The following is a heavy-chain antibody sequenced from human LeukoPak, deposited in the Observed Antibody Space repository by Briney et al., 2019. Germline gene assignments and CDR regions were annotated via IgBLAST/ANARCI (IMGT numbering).Heavy chain of an antibody. Sequence: PSETLSLTCTVSGGSISSYYWNWIRQPPGKGLEWIGYIYYSGSTNYNPSLESRVTTSVDTSKNQFSLKLSSVTAADTAVYYCARGQHSYGYFNGFDYWGQGTLVTVSS. CDR2: IYYSGST. D-gene: IGHD5-18*01. CDR3: ARGQHSYGYFNGFDY. CDR1: GGSISSYY. J-gene: IGHJ4*02. V-gene: IGHV4-59*01.